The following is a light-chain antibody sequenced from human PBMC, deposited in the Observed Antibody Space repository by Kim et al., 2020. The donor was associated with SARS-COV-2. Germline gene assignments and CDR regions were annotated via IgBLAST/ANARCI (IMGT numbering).Light chain of an antibody. V-gene: IGKV3-15*01. Sequence: EIVMTQSPATLSVSPGERATLSCRASQSISSNLAWYQQKSGRAPRLLIYGASTRATGMSARFSGSGSGTEFTLTISSLQSEDFAVFYCQQYNSWPITFGQGTRLEIK. CDR1: QSISSN. J-gene: IGKJ5*01. CDR3: QQYNSWPIT. CDR2: GAS.